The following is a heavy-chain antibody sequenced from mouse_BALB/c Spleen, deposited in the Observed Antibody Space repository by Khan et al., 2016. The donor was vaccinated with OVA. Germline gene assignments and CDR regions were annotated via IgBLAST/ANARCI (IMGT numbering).Heavy chain of an antibody. CDR2: IWGGGST. CDR3: SRHRTGRSYWFVDV. J-gene: IGHJ1*01. V-gene: IGHV2-6-4*01. Sequence: VQLQESGPGLVAPSQSLSITCTVSGFSLSRYSVHWVRQPPGKGLEWLGIIWGGGSTDYNSALKSRLSINKDNSKSQDFLKMNSLQTDDTAMYYRSRHRTGRSYWFVDVCGAGTMVTLSS. CDR1: GFSLSRYS. D-gene: IGHD2-14*01.